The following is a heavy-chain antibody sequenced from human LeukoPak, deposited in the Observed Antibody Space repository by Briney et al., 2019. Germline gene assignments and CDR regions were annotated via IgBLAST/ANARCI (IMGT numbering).Heavy chain of an antibody. V-gene: IGHV2-70*11. Sequence: ESGPTLVNPTQTLTLTCTFSGFSLSTSGMCVSWIRQPPGKALEWLARIDWDDDKYYSTSLKTRVTISKDTSKNQVVLTMTNMDPVDTGTYYCARTPPVAVAASQIYYFDYWGQGTLVTVSS. CDR2: IDWDDDK. CDR1: GFSLSTSGMC. D-gene: IGHD6-19*01. CDR3: ARTPPVAVAASQIYYFDY. J-gene: IGHJ4*02.